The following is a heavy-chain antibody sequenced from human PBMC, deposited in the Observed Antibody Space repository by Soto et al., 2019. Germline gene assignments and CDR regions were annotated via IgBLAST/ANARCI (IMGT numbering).Heavy chain of an antibody. CDR3: ARLIGNSWFVG. CDR2: TYYRSKWNT. V-gene: IGHV6-1*01. D-gene: IGHD6-13*01. Sequence: QVQLQQSGPGLVKPSQTLSITCAICGDSVTTRTATWDWIWQSPTRGLEWLGRTYYRSKWNTDYALSVKSRITIHPDTSKNQVSLQLDSVTPEDTAVYYCARLIGNSWFVGWGQGTLVTVSS. CDR1: GDSVTTRTAT. J-gene: IGHJ4*02.